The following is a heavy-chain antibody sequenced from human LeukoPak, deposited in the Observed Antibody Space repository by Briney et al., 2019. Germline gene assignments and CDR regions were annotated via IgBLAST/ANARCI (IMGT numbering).Heavy chain of an antibody. J-gene: IGHJ5*02. CDR2: IHQSGIT. CDR3: ARDLEYCSTTSCFT. Sequence: KPSQTLSLTCTVSGDSINSGGFYWNWIRQPPGKGLEWIAYIHQSGITVSNPSLKSRLTLSLDASKNQFSLRLTSVTVADTAVYYCARDLEYCSTTSCFTWGQGTLVTVSS. V-gene: IGHV4-30-2*01. D-gene: IGHD2-2*01. CDR1: GDSINSGGFY.